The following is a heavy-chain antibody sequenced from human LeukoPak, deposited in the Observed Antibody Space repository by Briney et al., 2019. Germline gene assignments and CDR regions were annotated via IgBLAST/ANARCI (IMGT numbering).Heavy chain of an antibody. D-gene: IGHD2/OR15-2a*01. V-gene: IGHV3-30*02. CDR3: ARGSFPDV. Sequence: GGSLRLSCAASGFSFSNYGMHWVRQAPGKGLEWVAFTQFDGNKKYYADSVKGRFTISRDNSKNTLYLQMNSLRAEDTAVYYCARGSFPDVWGKGTTVTVSS. J-gene: IGHJ6*04. CDR2: TQFDGNKK. CDR1: GFSFSNYG.